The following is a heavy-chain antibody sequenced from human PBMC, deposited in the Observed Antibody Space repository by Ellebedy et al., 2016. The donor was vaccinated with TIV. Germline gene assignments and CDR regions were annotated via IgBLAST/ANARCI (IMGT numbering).Heavy chain of an antibody. CDR1: GFTVSNNY. CDR3: ARDPPSISTRTWG. J-gene: IGHJ4*02. Sequence: GGSLRLXXAASGFTVSNNYMRWVRQAPGKGLEWVSLIYSGGSTYYADSVKGRFTISRDNSKNTLYLQMNSLRAEDTAVYYCARDPPSISTRTWGWGQGTLVTVSS. CDR2: IYSGGST. V-gene: IGHV3-66*01. D-gene: IGHD2-2*01.